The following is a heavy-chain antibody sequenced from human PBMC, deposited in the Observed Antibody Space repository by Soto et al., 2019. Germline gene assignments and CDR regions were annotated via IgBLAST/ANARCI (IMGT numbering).Heavy chain of an antibody. CDR3: TTEVSDAPQFGY. V-gene: IGHV3-15*01. Sequence: AGGSLRLSCAASGFTFSNALMSWVRQAPGKGLEWVGRIKSKTDGGTTDYAAPVKGRFTISRDDSKNTLYLQMNSLKTEDTAVYYCTTEVSDAPQFGYWGQGTLVTVSS. CDR2: IKSKTDGGTT. CDR1: GFTFSNAL. J-gene: IGHJ4*02.